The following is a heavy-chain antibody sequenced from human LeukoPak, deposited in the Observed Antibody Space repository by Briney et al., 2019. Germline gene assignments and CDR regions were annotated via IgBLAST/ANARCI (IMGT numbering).Heavy chain of an antibody. CDR3: AKLGVYYDSSGYPGDY. D-gene: IGHD3-22*01. J-gene: IGHJ4*02. CDR2: IRYDGSNK. Sequence: GGSLRLSCAASGFTFSSYGMHWVRQAPGKGLEWVAFIRYDGSNKYYADSVKGRFTISRDNSKNTLYLQMNSLRAEDTAVYYCAKLGVYYDSSGYPGDYWGQGTLVTVSS. CDR1: GFTFSSYG. V-gene: IGHV3-30*02.